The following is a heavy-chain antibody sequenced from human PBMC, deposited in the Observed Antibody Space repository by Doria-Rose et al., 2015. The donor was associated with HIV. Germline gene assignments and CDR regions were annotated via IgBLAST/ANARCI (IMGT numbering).Heavy chain of an antibody. J-gene: IGHJ4*02. D-gene: IGHD5-12*01. CDR2: IKSDGSWK. Sequence: WVRQTPGKGLVWVSRIKSDGSWKNYADSVKGRFTISRDNAKKMVFLQMNSLRVEDTAVYYCVRDGDHYDFDFWGQRTLVTVSS. V-gene: IGHV3-74*01. CDR3: VRDGDHYDFDF.